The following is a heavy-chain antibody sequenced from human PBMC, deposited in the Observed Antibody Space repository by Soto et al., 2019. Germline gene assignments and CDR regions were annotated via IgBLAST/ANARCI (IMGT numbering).Heavy chain of an antibody. CDR1: GGSISSGGYY. CDR3: ARRGYSYGYHYYYYGMDV. V-gene: IGHV4-31*03. J-gene: IGHJ6*02. CDR2: IYYSGST. D-gene: IGHD5-18*01. Sequence: SETLSLTCTVSGGSISSGGYYWRWIRQHPGKGLEWIGYIYYSGSTYYNPSLKGRVTISVDTSKNQFSLKLSSVTAADTAVYYCARRGYSYGYHYYYYGMDVWGQGTTVTVSS.